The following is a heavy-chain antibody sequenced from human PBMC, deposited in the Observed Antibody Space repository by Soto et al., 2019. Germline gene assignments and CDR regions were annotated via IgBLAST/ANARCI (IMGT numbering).Heavy chain of an antibody. V-gene: IGHV3-11*01. CDR2: ISSSGSTI. CDR3: ARGAGTTIGGSHYPTHKRGHYYYYGMDV. CDR1: GFTFSDYY. D-gene: IGHD3-16*01. Sequence: QVQLVESGGGLVKPGGSLRLSCAASGFTFSDYYMSWIRQAPGKGLEWVSYISSSGSTIYYADSVKGRFTISRDNAKNSLYLKMNSLRAEDTAVYYCARGAGTTIGGSHYPTHKRGHYYYYGMDVWGQGTTVTVSS. J-gene: IGHJ6*02.